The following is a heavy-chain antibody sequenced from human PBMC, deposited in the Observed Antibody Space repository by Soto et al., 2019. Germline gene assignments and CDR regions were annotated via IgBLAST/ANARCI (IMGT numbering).Heavy chain of an antibody. CDR3: ARKSDPIFGVVISQVDYYGMEV. V-gene: IGHV5-51*01. CDR1: GYSFTSYW. Sequence: PGESLKISCKGSGYSFTSYWIGWVSRMPGKGLEGMGMIYPGDSDTRYSPSFQGQVTISADKSISTAYLQWSSLKASDTAMYYCARKSDPIFGVVISQVDYYGMEVWGQGTTVTVSS. D-gene: IGHD3-3*01. J-gene: IGHJ6*02. CDR2: IYPGDSDT.